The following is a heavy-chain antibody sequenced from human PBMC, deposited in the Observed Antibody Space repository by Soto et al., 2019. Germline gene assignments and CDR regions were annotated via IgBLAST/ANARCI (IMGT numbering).Heavy chain of an antibody. J-gene: IGHJ6*02. CDR3: ARALSDFWSGYHNYYYGMDV. D-gene: IGHD3-3*01. Sequence: GGSLRLSCAASGFTFSSYSMNWVRQAPGKGLEWVSYISSSSSTIYYADSVKGRFTISRDNAKNSLYLQMNSLRDEDTAVYYCARALSDFWSGYHNYYYGMDVWGQGTTVTVSS. CDR2: ISSSSSTI. V-gene: IGHV3-48*02. CDR1: GFTFSSYS.